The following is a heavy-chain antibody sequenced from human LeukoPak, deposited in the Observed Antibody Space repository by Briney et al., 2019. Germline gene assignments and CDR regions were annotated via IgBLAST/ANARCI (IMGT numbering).Heavy chain of an antibody. CDR1: GYTFTGYY. V-gene: IGHV1-2*02. J-gene: IGHJ6*02. CDR3: ARAQGFVVVVAATHYYYGMDV. D-gene: IGHD2-15*01. CDR2: INPNSGGT. Sequence: ASVKVSCKASGYTFTGYYMHWVRQAPGRGLEWMGWINPNSGGTNYAQKFQGRVTMTRDTSISTAYMELSRLRSDDTAVYYCARAQGFVVVVAATHYYYGMDVWGQGTTVTVSS.